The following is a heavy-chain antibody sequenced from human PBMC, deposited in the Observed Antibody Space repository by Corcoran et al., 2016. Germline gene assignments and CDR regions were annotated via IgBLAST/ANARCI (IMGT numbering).Heavy chain of an antibody. CDR1: GFTFSGSA. J-gene: IGHJ4*02. CDR3: TSSGDGYNGDY. Sequence: EVQLVESGGGLVQPGGSLKLSCAASGFTFSGSAMHWVRQASGKGLEWVGRIRSKANSYATAYAASVKGRFTISSDDSKNTAYLQMNSLKTEDTAVYYCTSSGDGYNGDYWGQGTLVTVSS. CDR2: IRSKANSYAT. D-gene: IGHD5-12*01. V-gene: IGHV3-73*02.